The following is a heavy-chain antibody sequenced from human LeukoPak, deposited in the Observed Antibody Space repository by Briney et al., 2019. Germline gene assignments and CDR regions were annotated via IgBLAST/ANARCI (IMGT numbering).Heavy chain of an antibody. Sequence: PSETLSLTCTVSGGSISSYYWSWIRQPPGKGLEWLGYIYYSGSTNYNPSLKSRVTISVDTSKNQFSLKLSSVTAADTAVYYCARDRKTGTTRIPYYYGMDVWGQGTTVTVSS. V-gene: IGHV4-59*01. CDR1: GGSISSYY. CDR2: IYYSGST. D-gene: IGHD1-1*01. CDR3: ARDRKTGTTRIPYYYGMDV. J-gene: IGHJ6*02.